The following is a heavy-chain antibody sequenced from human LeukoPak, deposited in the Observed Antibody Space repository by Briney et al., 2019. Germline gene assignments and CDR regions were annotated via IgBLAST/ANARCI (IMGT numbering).Heavy chain of an antibody. CDR1: GFTFSSYS. Sequence: GGSLRLSCAASGFTFSSYSMNLVRQAPGKGLEWVSSISSSSSYIYYADSVKGRFTISRDNAKNSLYLQMNSLRAEDTAVYYCARESEDWNYDYWGQGTLVTVSS. V-gene: IGHV3-21*01. CDR2: ISSSSSYI. D-gene: IGHD1-7*01. CDR3: ARESEDWNYDY. J-gene: IGHJ4*02.